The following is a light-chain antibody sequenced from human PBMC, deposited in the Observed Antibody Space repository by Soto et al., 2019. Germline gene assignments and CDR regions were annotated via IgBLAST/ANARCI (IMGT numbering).Light chain of an antibody. CDR1: QGISSW. CDR3: PHAYSFPHT. J-gene: IGKJ4*01. CDR2: ATS. V-gene: IGKV1D-12*01. Sequence: DIQMTQSPTSVSASVGDRVTITCRASQGISSWLAWYQQKPGKAPKLLIYATSSLQSGVPSRFSGSQSQIHFPITVSSPQPEDCATFYCPHAYSFPHTFGGGNKVDLK.